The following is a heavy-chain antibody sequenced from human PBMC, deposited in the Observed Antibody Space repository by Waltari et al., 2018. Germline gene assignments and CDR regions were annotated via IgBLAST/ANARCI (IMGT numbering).Heavy chain of an antibody. V-gene: IGHV1-69*01. J-gene: IGHJ4*02. CDR1: GGNFSRYA. Sequence: QVQLVQSGAEVQKPGSSVKVSCKASGGNFSRYAISWVRQATGQGLEWMGGIIPIFGTANDAQKFQGRVTITADESTSTAYMELSSLRSEDTAVYYCARERSTYYYGSGSYSTVLDYWGQGTLVTVSS. D-gene: IGHD3-10*01. CDR3: ARERSTYYYGSGSYSTVLDY. CDR2: IIPIFGTA.